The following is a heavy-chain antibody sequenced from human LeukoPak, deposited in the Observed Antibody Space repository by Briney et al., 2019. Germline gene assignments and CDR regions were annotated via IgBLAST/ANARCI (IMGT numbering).Heavy chain of an antibody. CDR1: GGSISSYY. Sequence: SETLSLTCTVSGGSISSYYWSWIRQPPGKGLEWIGYIYYSGSTNYNPSLKSRVTISVDTSKNQFSLKLSSVTAEDTAVYYCARALVDSSGYPLNFDYWGQGTLVTVSS. CDR2: IYYSGST. D-gene: IGHD3-22*01. CDR3: ARALVDSSGYPLNFDY. V-gene: IGHV4-59*01. J-gene: IGHJ4*02.